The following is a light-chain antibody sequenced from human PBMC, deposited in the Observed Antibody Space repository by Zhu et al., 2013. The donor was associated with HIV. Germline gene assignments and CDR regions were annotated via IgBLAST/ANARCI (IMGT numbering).Light chain of an antibody. V-gene: IGKV1-27*01. Sequence: IQLTQSPSSLSASVGDRVSITCRASQGIGNYLAWYQQKPGKVPKLLMYAASTLQSGVPSRFSGSQSGTQFTLTISSLQPEDVATYYCQQYDSYSLTFGGGTKVEVK. J-gene: IGKJ4*01. CDR1: QGIGNY. CDR3: QQYDSYSLT. CDR2: AAS.